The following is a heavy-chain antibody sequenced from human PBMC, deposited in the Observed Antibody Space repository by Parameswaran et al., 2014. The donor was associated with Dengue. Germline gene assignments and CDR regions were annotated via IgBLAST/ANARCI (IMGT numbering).Heavy chain of an antibody. CDR3: ARQAEDWFDP. J-gene: IGHJ5*02. V-gene: IGHV5-51*01. CDR2: IYPGDSDT. Sequence: VRQAPGKGLEWMGIIYPGDSDTRYSPSFQGQVTISADKSISTAYLQWSSLKASDTAMYYCARQAEDWFDPWGQGTLVTVSS.